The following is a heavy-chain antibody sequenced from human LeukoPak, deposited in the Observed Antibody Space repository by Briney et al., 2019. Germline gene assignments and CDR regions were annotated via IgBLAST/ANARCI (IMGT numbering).Heavy chain of an antibody. J-gene: IGHJ3*02. D-gene: IGHD6-13*01. V-gene: IGHV5-51*01. CDR2: IYPGDSDT. Sequence: GESLKISCKGSGYSFTSYWIGWVRQMPGKGLEWMGIIYPGDSDTTYSPSFQGQVTISADKSISTAYLQWSSLKASDSAMYYCGRIPAAGSLKGSFDIWGQGTMVTVST. CDR1: GYSFTSYW. CDR3: GRIPAAGSLKGSFDI.